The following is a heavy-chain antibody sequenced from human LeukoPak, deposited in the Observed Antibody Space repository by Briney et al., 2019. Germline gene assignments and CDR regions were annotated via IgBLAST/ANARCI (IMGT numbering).Heavy chain of an antibody. CDR2: ISYDGSNK. Sequence: GGSLRLSCAASGFTFSSYGMHWVRQAPGKGLEWVAVISYDGSNKYYADSVKGRFTISRDNSKNTLYLQMNSLRAEDTAVYYCASGGSGWYYYFDYWGQGTLVTVSS. CDR1: GFTFSSYG. J-gene: IGHJ4*02. D-gene: IGHD6-19*01. V-gene: IGHV3-30*03. CDR3: ASGGSGWYYYFDY.